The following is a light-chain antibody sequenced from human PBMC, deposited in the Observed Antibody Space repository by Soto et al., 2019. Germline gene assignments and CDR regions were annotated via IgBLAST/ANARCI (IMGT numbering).Light chain of an antibody. J-gene: IGKJ2*01. CDR1: QDISNY. CDR2: DAS. Sequence: DIQMTQSPSSLSASVGDRVTITCQASQDISNYLNWYQQKPGKAPKLLIYDASNLETGVPSRFSGSGSGTDFTFTISSLQPEDIATYYCQQYDSLHYTFGQGTKLEIK. V-gene: IGKV1-33*01. CDR3: QQYDSLHYT.